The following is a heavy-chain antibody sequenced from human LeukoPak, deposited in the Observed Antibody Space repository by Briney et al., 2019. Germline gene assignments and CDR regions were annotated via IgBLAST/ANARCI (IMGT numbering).Heavy chain of an antibody. CDR3: AREDGGNSHFDY. CDR2: IYYSGST. CDR1: GGSISSYY. Sequence: SETLSLTCTVSGGSISSYYWSWIRQPPGKGLEWIGYIYYSGSTNYNPSLKSRVTISVDTSKNQFSLKLSSVTAADTAVYYCAREDGGNSHFDYWGQGTLVTVSS. D-gene: IGHD2-21*02. J-gene: IGHJ4*02. V-gene: IGHV4-59*01.